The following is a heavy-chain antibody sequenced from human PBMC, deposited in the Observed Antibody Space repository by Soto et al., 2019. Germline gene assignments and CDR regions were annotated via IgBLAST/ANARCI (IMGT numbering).Heavy chain of an antibody. CDR2: IYYSGST. CDR3: AHRLGGFTWNDAYFDF. CDR1: GGSISSGGYY. J-gene: IGHJ4*02. Sequence: TLSLTCTVSGGSISSGGYYWSWIRQHPGKGLEWIGYIYYSGSTYYNPSLKRRVTISVDTSKNQFSLKLSSVTAADTATYYCAHRLGGFTWNDAYFDFWGQGALVTVSS. D-gene: IGHD1-1*01. V-gene: IGHV4-31*03.